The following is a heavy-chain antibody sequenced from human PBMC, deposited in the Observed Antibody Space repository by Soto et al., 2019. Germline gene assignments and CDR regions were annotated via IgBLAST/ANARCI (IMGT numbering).Heavy chain of an antibody. CDR3: ARASPPYSSSWDYYYYYGMDV. J-gene: IGHJ6*02. V-gene: IGHV3-33*01. D-gene: IGHD6-13*01. Sequence: GGSLRLSCAASGFTFSSYGMHWVRQAPGKGLEWVAVIWYDGSNKYYADSVKGRFTISRDNSKNTLYLQMNSLRAEDTAVYYCARASPPYSSSWDYYYYYGMDVWGQGTTVTVSS. CDR1: GFTFSSYG. CDR2: IWYDGSNK.